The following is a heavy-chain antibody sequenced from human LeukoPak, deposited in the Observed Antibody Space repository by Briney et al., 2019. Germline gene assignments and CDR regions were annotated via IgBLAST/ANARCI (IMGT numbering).Heavy chain of an antibody. CDR2: ISYDGSNK. CDR3: ARDANFGYDAFDI. V-gene: IGHV3-30-3*01. D-gene: IGHD3-10*01. CDR1: GFTFSSYA. J-gene: IGHJ3*02. Sequence: PGGSLRLSCAASGFTFSSYAMHWVRQAPGKGLEWVAVISYDGSNKYYADSVRGRITISRDNSKNTLYLQVNSLRAEDTAVYYCARDANFGYDAFDIWGQGTMVTVSS.